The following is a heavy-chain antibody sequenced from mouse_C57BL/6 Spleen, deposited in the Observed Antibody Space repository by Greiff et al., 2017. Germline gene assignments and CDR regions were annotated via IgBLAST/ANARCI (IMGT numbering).Heavy chain of an antibody. CDR1: GYSITSGYY. CDR2: ISYDGSN. Sequence: EVKLQESGPGLVKPSQSLSLTCSVTGYSITSGYYWNWIRQFPGNKLEWMGYISYDGSNNYNPSLKNRISITRDTSKNQFFLKLNSVTTEDTATYYCARVRLGLFAYWGQGTLVTVSA. D-gene: IGHD4-1*01. J-gene: IGHJ3*01. V-gene: IGHV3-6*01. CDR3: ARVRLGLFAY.